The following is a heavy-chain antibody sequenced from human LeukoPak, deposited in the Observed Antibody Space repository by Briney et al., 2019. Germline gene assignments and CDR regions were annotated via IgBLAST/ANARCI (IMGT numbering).Heavy chain of an antibody. D-gene: IGHD6-13*01. Sequence: GGSLRLSCAASGFTFSSYEMNWVRQAPGKGLEWVAYISNSETTIKYADSVKGRFTISRDNAKKSLYLQMNSLRVEDTAVYYCARVGYSSSWHSGSAFDFWGQGTMVTVSS. J-gene: IGHJ3*01. CDR1: GFTFSSYE. CDR2: ISNSETTI. CDR3: ARVGYSSSWHSGSAFDF. V-gene: IGHV3-48*03.